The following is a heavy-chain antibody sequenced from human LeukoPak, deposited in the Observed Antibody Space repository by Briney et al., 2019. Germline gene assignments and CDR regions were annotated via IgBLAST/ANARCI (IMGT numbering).Heavy chain of an antibody. CDR2: VYISVST. D-gene: IGHD1-26*01. CDR1: VGSLTRYY. J-gene: IGHJ3*02. Sequence: PSETLSLTCTVSVGSLTRYYCSCICQPAPRGLWCGWRVYISVSTNSTTPLKSRVTMSVDTSKNQFSLKLSSVTAADTAVYYCARVFSGSYGPEDDAFDIWGQGTMVTVSS. CDR3: ARVFSGSYGPEDDAFDI. V-gene: IGHV4-4*07.